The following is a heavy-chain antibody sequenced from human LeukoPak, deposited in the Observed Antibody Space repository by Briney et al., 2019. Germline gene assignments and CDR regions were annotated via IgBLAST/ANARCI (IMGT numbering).Heavy chain of an antibody. Sequence: NPSETLSLTCTVSGGSISSSSYYWGWIRQPPGKGLEWIGSIYYSGSTYYNPSLKSRVTISVDTSKNQFSLKLSSVTAADTAVYYCARDVVTAIAKYNWFDPWGQGTLVTVSS. D-gene: IGHD2-21*02. J-gene: IGHJ5*02. CDR2: IYYSGST. CDR3: ARDVVTAIAKYNWFDP. CDR1: GGSISSSSYY. V-gene: IGHV4-39*07.